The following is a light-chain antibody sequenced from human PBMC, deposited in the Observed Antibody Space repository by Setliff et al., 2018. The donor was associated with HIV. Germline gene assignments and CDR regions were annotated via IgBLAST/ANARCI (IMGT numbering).Light chain of an antibody. J-gene: IGLJ1*01. V-gene: IGLV2-23*02. CDR3: CSYTSSLTYV. CDR2: DVS. CDR1: SSDVGSYNL. Sequence: QSALTQPASVSGSPGQSITLSCTGTSSDVGSYNLVSWYQHHPGKAPKLIIYDVSQRPSGVSSRFSGSKSGNTASLTISGLQAEDQADYYCCSYTSSLTYVFGTGTKVTVL.